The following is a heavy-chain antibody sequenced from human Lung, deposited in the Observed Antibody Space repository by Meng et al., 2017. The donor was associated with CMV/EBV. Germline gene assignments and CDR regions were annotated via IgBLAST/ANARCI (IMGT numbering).Heavy chain of an antibody. D-gene: IGHD2-21*01. CDR2: IQQDGSEK. CDR3: ARDRGGRWWWSYCDY. Sequence: GESLKISCAASGFTFSSYWMSWVRQAPGKGLEWVANIQQDGSEKYYVDSVRGRFTISRDNAKNSLYLQMNSLRAEDTAAYYCARDRGGRWWWSYCDYWGQGTLVTVSS. CDR1: GFTFSSYW. J-gene: IGHJ4*02. V-gene: IGHV3-7*01.